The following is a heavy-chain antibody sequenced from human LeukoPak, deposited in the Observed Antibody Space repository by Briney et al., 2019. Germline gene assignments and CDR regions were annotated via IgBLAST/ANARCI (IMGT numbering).Heavy chain of an antibody. D-gene: IGHD3-22*01. CDR3: ARGMYYYDSSDIGGGYYFDY. V-gene: IGHV3-30-3*01. CDR1: GFTLCSYA. Sequence: GGTLRLSCAPSGFTLCSYAMHWVGQAPGQGLEWVAVISYHGSNKSYADPVKGRFTISRDNSKKTVFLQMNSLRGEDTAVYFCARGMYYYDSSDIGGGYYFDYWGQGTLVTVSS. J-gene: IGHJ4*02. CDR2: ISYHGSNK.